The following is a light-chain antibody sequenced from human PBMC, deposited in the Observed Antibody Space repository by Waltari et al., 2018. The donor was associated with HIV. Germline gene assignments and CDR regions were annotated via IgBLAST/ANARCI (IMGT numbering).Light chain of an antibody. V-gene: IGLV2-23*02. CDR2: EVT. CDR3: YSYSDTSSSYV. J-gene: IGLJ1*01. CDR1: SPDVGNFNL. Sequence: QSALTQPASVSGSPGQSTTISCTGTSPDVGNFNLVSLYQQYPCKAPKLLIYEVTKRPSGASNRFSASKSGNTASLTISGLRAEDEADYYCYSYSDTSSSYVFGTGTKVTVL.